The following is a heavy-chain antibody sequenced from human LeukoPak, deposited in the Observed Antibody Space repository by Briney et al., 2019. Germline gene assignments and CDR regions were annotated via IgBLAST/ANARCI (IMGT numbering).Heavy chain of an antibody. V-gene: IGHV3-53*01. CDR1: GFTVSNID. Sequence: PGGSLRLSCEASGFTVSNIDMNWVRQASGKGPEWVSIIHRGGNTFYADSVKGRFTISRDNTNNTLYLQMNSLSAEATAMYYCGRVKYYVDVWGKGTSVTVSS. CDR3: GRVKYYVDV. J-gene: IGHJ6*03. CDR2: IHRGGNT.